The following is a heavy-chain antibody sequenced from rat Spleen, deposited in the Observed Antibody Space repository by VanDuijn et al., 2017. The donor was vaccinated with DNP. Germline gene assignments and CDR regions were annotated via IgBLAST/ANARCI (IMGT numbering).Heavy chain of an antibody. CDR1: GFTFSDYY. CDR3: ARPDY. J-gene: IGHJ2*01. CDR2: ISYDGSSG. V-gene: IGHV5-7*01. Sequence: EVQLVESGGGLVQPGRSLKLSCAASGFTFSDYYMAWVRQAPTKGLEWVATISYDGSSGDYRDSVKGRFTTSRDNAKSILYLQMDSLRSEDTATYYCARPDYWGQGVMVTVSS.